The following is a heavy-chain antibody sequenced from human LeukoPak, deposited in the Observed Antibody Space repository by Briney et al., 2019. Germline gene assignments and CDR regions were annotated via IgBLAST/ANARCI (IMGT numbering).Heavy chain of an antibody. J-gene: IGHJ3*02. CDR3: AKDYHITMIVVVINYAFDI. V-gene: IGHV3-43*02. Sequence: GGSLRLSCAASGFTFDDYAMHWVRQAPGKGLEWVSLISGDGGSTYYADSVKGRFTISRDNSKNSLYLQMNSLRTEDTALYYCAKDYHITMIVVVINYAFDIWGRGTMVTVSS. CDR2: ISGDGGST. CDR1: GFTFDDYA. D-gene: IGHD3-22*01.